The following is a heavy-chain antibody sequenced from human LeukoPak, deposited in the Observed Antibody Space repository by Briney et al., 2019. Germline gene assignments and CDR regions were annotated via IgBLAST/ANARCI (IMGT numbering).Heavy chain of an antibody. CDR2: IYTSGST. J-gene: IGHJ4*02. V-gene: IGHV4-4*07. D-gene: IGHD3-10*01. CDR3: AGDFSYGSRFDY. Sequence: SETLSLTCAVSGGSISSYYWSWIRQPAGKGLEWIGRIYTSGSTNYNPSLKSRVTMSVDTSKNQFSLKLSFVTAADTAVYYCAGDFSYGSRFDYWGQGTLVTVSS. CDR1: GGSISSYY.